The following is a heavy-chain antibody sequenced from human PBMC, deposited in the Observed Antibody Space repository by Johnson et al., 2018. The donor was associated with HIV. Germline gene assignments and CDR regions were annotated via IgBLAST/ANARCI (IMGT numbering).Heavy chain of an antibody. CDR3: AKDERQLGGWSHAFDM. D-gene: IGHD7-27*01. J-gene: IGHJ3*02. Sequence: QVQLVESGGGLVQPGRSLRLSCAASGFTFSTYAMHWVRQAPGKGPEWVAFIRYDGSTKYHADSVKVQFTISRDNSKNTLYLQMRSLRGEDTAVYYCAKDERQLGGWSHAFDMWGQGTKVSVSS. CDR2: IRYDGSTK. CDR1: GFTFSTYA. V-gene: IGHV3-30*02.